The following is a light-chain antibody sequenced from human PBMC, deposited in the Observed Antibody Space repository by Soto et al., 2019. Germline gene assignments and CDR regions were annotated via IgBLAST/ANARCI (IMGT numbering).Light chain of an antibody. V-gene: IGKV1-5*03. CDR2: RAS. Sequence: DIQMTQSPSALSASVGGKITITCRANQSISSWLTWYQQQPGKAPSLLIYRASTLESAVPSRFSGSGSGTEFSLTIRGLQPDDFATYYCQQYKTYSFGGGTKVEIK. CDR3: QQYKTYS. J-gene: IGKJ4*01. CDR1: QSISSW.